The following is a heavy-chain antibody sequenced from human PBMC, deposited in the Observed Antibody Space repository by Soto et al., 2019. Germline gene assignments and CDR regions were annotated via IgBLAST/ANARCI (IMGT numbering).Heavy chain of an antibody. CDR1: GFTFSSYG. CDR2: IWYDGSNK. CDR3: ARAPHYYDSSGYPFQH. D-gene: IGHD3-22*01. V-gene: IGHV3-33*01. Sequence: QVQLVESGGGVVQPGRSLRLSCAASGFTFSSYGMHWVRQAPGKGLEWVAVIWYDGSNKYYADSVKVRFTISRDNSKNTLYLQMNSLRAEDTAVYYCARAPHYYDSSGYPFQHWGQGTLVTVSS. J-gene: IGHJ1*01.